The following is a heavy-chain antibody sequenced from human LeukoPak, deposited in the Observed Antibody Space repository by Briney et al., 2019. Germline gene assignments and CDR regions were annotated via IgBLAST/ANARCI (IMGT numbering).Heavy chain of an antibody. D-gene: IGHD6-6*01. Sequence: SETLSLTCTVSGGSISSYYWSWIRQPPGKGLEWIGSIYYSGSTYYNPSLKSRVAISVDTSKNQFSLKLSSVTAADTAVYYCARLYSSSSAYLYYFDYWGQGTLVTVSS. CDR3: ARLYSSSSAYLYYFDY. V-gene: IGHV4-59*05. J-gene: IGHJ4*02. CDR1: GGSISSYY. CDR2: IYYSGST.